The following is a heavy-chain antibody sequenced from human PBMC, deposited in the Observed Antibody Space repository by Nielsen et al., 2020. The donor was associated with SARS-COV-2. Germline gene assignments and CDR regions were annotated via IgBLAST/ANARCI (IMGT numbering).Heavy chain of an antibody. V-gene: IGHV3-74*01. CDR3: AAQTSLWFGEFPLDY. D-gene: IGHD3-10*01. Sequence: GGPLRPPFAASGFTFSSYWMPWFRQAPGKGLVWFSRINSDGSSTTYADPVKGRSTIPRDNAKNTLYLQMNSLRAEDTAVYYCAAQTSLWFGEFPLDYWGQGTVVAVSS. CDR2: INSDGSST. J-gene: IGHJ4*02. CDR1: GFTFSSYW.